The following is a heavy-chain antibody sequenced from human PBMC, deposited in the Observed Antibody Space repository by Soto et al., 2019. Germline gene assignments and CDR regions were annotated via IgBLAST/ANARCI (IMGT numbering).Heavy chain of an antibody. D-gene: IGHD3-10*01. J-gene: IGHJ4*02. Sequence: PSETLSLTCAVSGGSISSTNWWSWVRQPPGKGLEWIGEIYHIGSTNYNPSLKSRVTISVDKSKNQFSLKLSSVTAADTAVYYCTSCSISGTYLVYWGQGTPVTVSS. V-gene: IGHV4-4*02. CDR2: IYHIGST. CDR1: GGSISSTNW. CDR3: TSCSISGTYLVY.